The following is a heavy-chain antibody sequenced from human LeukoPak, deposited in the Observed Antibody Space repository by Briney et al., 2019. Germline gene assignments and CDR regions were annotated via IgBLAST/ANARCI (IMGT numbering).Heavy chain of an antibody. J-gene: IGHJ5*02. CDR1: GGSFSGYY. D-gene: IGHD3-9*01. V-gene: IGHV4-34*01. CDR2: INHSGST. Sequence: SETLSLTCAVYGGSFSGYYWSWIRQPPGKGLEWIGEINHSGSTNYNPSLKSRVTISVDTSKNQFSLKLSSVTAADTAVYYCARGLKYRLGWFDPWGQGTPVTVSS. CDR3: ARGLKYRLGWFDP.